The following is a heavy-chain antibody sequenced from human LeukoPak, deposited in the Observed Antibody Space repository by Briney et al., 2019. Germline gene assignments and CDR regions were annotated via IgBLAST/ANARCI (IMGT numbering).Heavy chain of an antibody. V-gene: IGHV3-49*03. CDR2: IRSKAYGGTT. Sequence: GGSLRLSCTAPGFTFGDYAMSWFRQAPGKGLEWVGFIRSKAYGGTTEYAASVKGRFTISRDDSKSIAYLQMNSLKTEDTAVYYCTRVGLLWFGEYLDFDYWGQGTLVTVSS. D-gene: IGHD3-10*01. J-gene: IGHJ4*02. CDR3: TRVGLLWFGEYLDFDY. CDR1: GFTFGDYA.